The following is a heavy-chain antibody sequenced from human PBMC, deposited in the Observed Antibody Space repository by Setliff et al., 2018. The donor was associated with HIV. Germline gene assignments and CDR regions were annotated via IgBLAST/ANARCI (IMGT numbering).Heavy chain of an antibody. CDR1: GYTFTEYY. J-gene: IGHJ4*02. CDR3: TGSTTAD. D-gene: IGHD4-17*01. Sequence: ASVKVSCKASGYTFTEYYIHWVRQAPGQGLEWIGWVYPNTGGTKYGQKFQGRVTMTRDTSISTAYMELSWLTSDDTAIYYCTGSTTADWGQGTMITVSS. V-gene: IGHV1-2*02. CDR2: VYPNTGGT.